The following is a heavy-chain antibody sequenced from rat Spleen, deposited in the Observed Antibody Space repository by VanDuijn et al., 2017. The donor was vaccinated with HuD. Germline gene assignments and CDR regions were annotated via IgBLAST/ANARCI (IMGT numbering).Heavy chain of an antibody. J-gene: IGHJ2*01. Sequence: EVQLVESEGGLVQPGRSLKLSCAASGFTLSDYYMAWVRQAPKKGLEWVASITYEGSSTYYGDSVKGRFTISRDNAKSTLYLQMNSLRSEDTATYYCTLGVRWGQGVMVTVSS. CDR1: GFTLSDYY. D-gene: IGHD4-3*01. V-gene: IGHV5-22*01. CDR2: ITYEGSST. CDR3: TLGVR.